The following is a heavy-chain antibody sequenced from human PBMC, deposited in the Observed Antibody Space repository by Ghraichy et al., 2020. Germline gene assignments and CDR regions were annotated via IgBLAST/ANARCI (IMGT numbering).Heavy chain of an antibody. CDR2: INGDGSTT. J-gene: IGHJ4*02. CDR1: GFTFTSHW. Sequence: GESLNISCAASGFTFTSHWMHWVRQAPGKGLVWVSRINGDGSTTAYADSVKGRFTISRDNAKNTLYLQMNSLRAEDTAVYYCARAAIELDDWGQGTLVTVSS. CDR3: ARAAIELDD. V-gene: IGHV3-74*01.